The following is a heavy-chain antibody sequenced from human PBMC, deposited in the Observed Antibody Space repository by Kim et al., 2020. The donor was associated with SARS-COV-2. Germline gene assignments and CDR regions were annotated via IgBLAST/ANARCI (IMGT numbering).Heavy chain of an antibody. Sequence: GGSLRLSCAASGFTFSSYGMHWVRQAPGKGLEWVAVISYDGSNKYYADSVKGRFTISRDNYKNTLYLQMNSLRAEDTAVYYCAKDLGLFVEGFDYWGQGTLVTVSS. CDR2: ISYDGSNK. J-gene: IGHJ4*02. CDR3: AKDLGLFVEGFDY. V-gene: IGHV3-30*18. D-gene: IGHD2-15*01. CDR1: GFTFSSYG.